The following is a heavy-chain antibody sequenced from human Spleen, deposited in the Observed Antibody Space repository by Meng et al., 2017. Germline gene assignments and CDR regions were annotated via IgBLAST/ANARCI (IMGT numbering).Heavy chain of an antibody. J-gene: IGHJ6*02. D-gene: IGHD3-10*01. CDR3: ARSYYYGSGNYAYYYYGMDV. CDR2: IHFGDSET. V-gene: IGHV5-51*01. CDR1: GDIFTSYW. Sequence: KVSCKASGDIFTSYWMGWVRQMPGKGLEWMGIIHFGDSETRYSPSFQGQVTISADKSISTAYLQWSSLKASDSAMYYCARSYYYGSGNYAYYYYGMDVWGQGTSVTVSS.